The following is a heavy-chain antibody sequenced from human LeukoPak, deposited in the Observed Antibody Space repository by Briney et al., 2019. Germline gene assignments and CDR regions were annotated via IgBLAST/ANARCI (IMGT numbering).Heavy chain of an antibody. D-gene: IGHD4-17*01. CDR3: ASGLRSDY. J-gene: IGHJ4*02. CDR1: GFTLSDYS. Sequence: PGGSLRLSCAASGFTLSDYSMNWVRQAPGKGLEWVSSISSSSSYIYYADSVKGRFTISRDNAENSLYLQMNSLRAEDTAVYYCASGLRSDYWGQGTLVTVSS. CDR2: ISSSSSYI. V-gene: IGHV3-21*01.